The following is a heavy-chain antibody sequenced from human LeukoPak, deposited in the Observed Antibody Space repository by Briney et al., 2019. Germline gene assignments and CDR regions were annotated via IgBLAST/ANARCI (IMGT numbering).Heavy chain of an antibody. CDR1: GGSISSSSYY. D-gene: IGHD1-14*01. CDR2: IYYSGST. J-gene: IGHJ5*02. V-gene: IGHV4-39*07. CDR3: ARTANHGTGP. Sequence: PSETLSLTCTVSGGSISSSSYYWGWIRQPPGKGLEWIGSIYYSGSTYYNPSLKSRVTISVDTSKNQSSLKLSSVTAADTAVYYCARTANHGTGPWGQGTLVTVSS.